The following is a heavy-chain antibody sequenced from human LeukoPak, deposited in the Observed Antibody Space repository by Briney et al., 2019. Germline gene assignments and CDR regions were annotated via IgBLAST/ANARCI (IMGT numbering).Heavy chain of an antibody. CDR2: INHSGST. CDR3: ARVSEHYDFWSGYWAQNWFDP. J-gene: IGHJ5*02. V-gene: IGHV4-34*01. CDR1: GGSISSYY. D-gene: IGHD3-3*01. Sequence: PSETLSLTCTVSGGSISSYYWSWIRQPPGKGLEWIGEINHSGSTNYNPSLKSRVTISVDTSKNQFSLKLSSVTAADTAVYYCARVSEHYDFWSGYWAQNWFDPWGQGTLVTVSS.